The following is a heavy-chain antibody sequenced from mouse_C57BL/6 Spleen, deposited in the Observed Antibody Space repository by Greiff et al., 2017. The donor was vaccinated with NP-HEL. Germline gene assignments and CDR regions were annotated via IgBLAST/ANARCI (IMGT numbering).Heavy chain of an antibody. J-gene: IGHJ4*01. CDR1: GYAFSSSW. CDR2: IYPGDGDT. D-gene: IGHD2-2*01. V-gene: IGHV1-82*01. Sequence: QVHLQQSGPELVKPGASVKISCKASGYAFSSSWMNWVKQRPGKGLEWIGRIYPGDGDTNYNGKFKGKATLTADKSSSTAYMQLSSLTSEDSAVYFWARGYGYPYCYAMDYWGQGTSVTVAS. CDR3: ARGYGYPYCYAMDY.